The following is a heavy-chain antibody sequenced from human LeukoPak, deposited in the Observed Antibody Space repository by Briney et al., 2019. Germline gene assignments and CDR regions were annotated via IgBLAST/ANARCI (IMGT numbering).Heavy chain of an antibody. V-gene: IGHV4-34*01. CDR3: ARGSGLDIVVVTAIANFDY. J-gene: IGHJ4*02. CDR2: IHHSGTT. CDR1: GGSFSGYY. Sequence: SEALSLTCAVYGGSFSGYYWSWIRQPPGKGLEWIGTIHHSGTTYYNPSLKSRVTISVDTSKNQFSLKVSSVTAADTAVYYCARGSGLDIVVVTAIANFDYWGQGTLVTVSS. D-gene: IGHD2-21*02.